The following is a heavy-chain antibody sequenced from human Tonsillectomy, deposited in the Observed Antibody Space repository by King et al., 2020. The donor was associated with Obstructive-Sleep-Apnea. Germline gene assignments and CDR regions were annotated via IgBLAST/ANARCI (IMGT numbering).Heavy chain of an antibody. Sequence: VQLVESGGGLVQPGDSLRLSCAVSGFTFSHYSINWFRQAPGKGLVWVSYISSSGSDIYYADSVKGRFTISRDNAQSSLYLQLQILTAEDTAVYFCARDRNWAFDIWGQGTMVTVSS. CDR2: ISSSGSDI. V-gene: IGHV3-48*01. CDR1: GFTFSHYS. CDR3: ARDRNWAFDI. D-gene: IGHD1-14*01. J-gene: IGHJ3*02.